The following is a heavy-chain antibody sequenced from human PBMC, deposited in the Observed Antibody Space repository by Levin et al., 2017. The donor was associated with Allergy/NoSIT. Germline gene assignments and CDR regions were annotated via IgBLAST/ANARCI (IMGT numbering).Heavy chain of an antibody. CDR1: GYTFSSDD. CDR2: MNPDSGKI. D-gene: IGHD6-19*01. CDR3: FSVIGQLLVPY. J-gene: IGHJ4*02. Sequence: ASVKVSCKTSGYTFSSDDVNWVRQAPGQGLEWMGSMNPDSGKIRLAQMFQGRVTMTSDISMITAYMEFSSLTSDDTAVYFCFSVIGQLLVPYWGQGTLVTVSS. V-gene: IGHV1-8*01.